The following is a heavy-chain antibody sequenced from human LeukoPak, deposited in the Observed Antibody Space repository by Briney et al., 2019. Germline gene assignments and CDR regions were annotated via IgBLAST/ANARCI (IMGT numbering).Heavy chain of an antibody. Sequence: GGSLRLSCAASGFTFSSYSMNWVRQAPGKGLEWVSSISSSSSTIYYADSVKGRFTISRDNAKNSLYLQMNSLRAEDTALYHCARGGIAAAGIYYYYYYMDVWGKGTTVTISS. CDR3: ARGGIAAAGIYYYYYYMDV. CDR1: GFTFSSYS. D-gene: IGHD6-13*01. J-gene: IGHJ6*03. V-gene: IGHV3-21*04. CDR2: ISSSSSTI.